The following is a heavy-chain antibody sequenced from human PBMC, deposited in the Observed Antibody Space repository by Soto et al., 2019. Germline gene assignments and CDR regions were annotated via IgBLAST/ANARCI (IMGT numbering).Heavy chain of an antibody. D-gene: IGHD3-3*01. V-gene: IGHV1-69*13. CDR3: ARDKARQGYDFWSGPAKNWFDP. Sequence: GASVKVSCKASGGTFSSYAINWVRQAPGQGLEWMGGIIPIFGTANYAQKFQGRVTITADESTSTAYMELSSLRSKDTAVYYCARDKARQGYDFWSGPAKNWFDPWGQGTLVTVSS. CDR2: IIPIFGTA. CDR1: GGTFSSYA. J-gene: IGHJ5*02.